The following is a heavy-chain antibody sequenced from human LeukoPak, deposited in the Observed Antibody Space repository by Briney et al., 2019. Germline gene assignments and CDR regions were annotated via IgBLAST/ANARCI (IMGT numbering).Heavy chain of an antibody. V-gene: IGHV1-2*02. CDR3: ARVMWSSGWYP. D-gene: IGHD6-19*01. CDR2: INPNSGGT. Sequence: EASVKVSCKTFGYSFTGYYMHWVRQAPGQGLEWMGWINPNSGGTNYAQKFQGRVTMTRDTSISTAYMELSRLRSDDTAVYYCARVMWSSGWYPWGQGTLVTVSS. J-gene: IGHJ5*02. CDR1: GYSFTGYY.